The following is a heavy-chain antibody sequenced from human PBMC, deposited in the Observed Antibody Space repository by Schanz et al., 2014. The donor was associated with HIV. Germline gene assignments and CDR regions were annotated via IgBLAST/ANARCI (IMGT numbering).Heavy chain of an antibody. CDR3: ARSPSYGMDA. CDR1: GFTFSNFA. J-gene: IGHJ6*02. CDR2: ISRSGSTI. Sequence: EVQLLESGGGLVQPGGSLRLSCAASGFTFSNFAMSWVRQAPGKGLEWVSYISRSGSTIYYADSVKGRFTISRDNPKNTLYLQMNSLRAEDRAVYYCARSPSYGMDAWGQGTTVTVSS. V-gene: IGHV3-48*01.